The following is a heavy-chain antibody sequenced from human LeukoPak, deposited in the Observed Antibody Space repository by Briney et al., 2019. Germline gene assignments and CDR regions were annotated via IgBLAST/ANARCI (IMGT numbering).Heavy chain of an antibody. CDR1: GGSISSGGYS. J-gene: IGHJ4*02. V-gene: IGHV4-31*03. Sequence: SETLSLTCTVSGGSISSGGYSWSWIRQHPGKGLEWIGYIYYSGSTYYNPSLKSRVTISVDTSKNQFSLKLSSVTAADTAVYYCARSWGYYDSSGYPFDFDYWGQGTLVTVSS. CDR3: ARSWGYYDSSGYPFDFDY. D-gene: IGHD3-22*01. CDR2: IYYSGST.